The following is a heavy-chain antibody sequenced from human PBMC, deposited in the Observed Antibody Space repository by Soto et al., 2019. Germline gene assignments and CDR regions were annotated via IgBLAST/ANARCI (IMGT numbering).Heavy chain of an antibody. D-gene: IGHD2-2*01. CDR1: GFSFSRYG. Sequence: QVQLVESGGGVVQPGRSLRLSCAASGFSFSRYGMHWVRQAPRKGLEWVAVIWFDGSNKYYADSVKGRFTISRDNSKNTLYLQMNSLRAEDTAVYYCARDSSFVIVPAASDYWGQGTLVTVSS. CDR3: ARDSSFVIVPAASDY. CDR2: IWFDGSNK. V-gene: IGHV3-33*01. J-gene: IGHJ4*02.